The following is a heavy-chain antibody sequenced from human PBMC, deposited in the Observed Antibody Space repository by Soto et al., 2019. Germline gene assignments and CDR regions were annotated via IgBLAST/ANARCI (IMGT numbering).Heavy chain of an antibody. Sequence: ASVKVSCKASGYSFTSYGISWVRRAPGQGLEWMGWTSPYNGHTQFVQRFQGRVSMTTDTSTKTAYMELRNLRSDDTAHYYCARDLTIVPFIHPGSENYGMDVWGQRATVTVS. CDR1: GYSFTSYG. D-gene: IGHD3-10*01. J-gene: IGHJ6*02. CDR2: TSPYNGHT. CDR3: ARDLTIVPFIHPGSENYGMDV. V-gene: IGHV1-18*01.